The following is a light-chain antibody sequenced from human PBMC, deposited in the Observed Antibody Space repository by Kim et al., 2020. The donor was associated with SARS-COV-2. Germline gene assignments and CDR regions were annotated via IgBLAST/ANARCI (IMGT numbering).Light chain of an antibody. V-gene: IGKV1-9*01. CDR3: QQFHLYPRT. J-gene: IGKJ1*01. Sequence: ASGGDRVTSTCRASQDISNYLAWYQQDSGKAPKLLINGGSTLESGVPSRFSGSGSGTEFTLTISSLQPEDFATYFCQQFHLYPRTFGQGTKVDIK. CDR2: GGS. CDR1: QDISNY.